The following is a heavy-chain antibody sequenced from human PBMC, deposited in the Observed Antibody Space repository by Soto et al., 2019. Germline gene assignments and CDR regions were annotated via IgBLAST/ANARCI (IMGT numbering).Heavy chain of an antibody. D-gene: IGHD6-25*01. V-gene: IGHV4-31*03. J-gene: IGHJ4*02. CDR2: IYYSGST. CDR3: ARVRPTIKYSAAGPRRAYFDY. CDR1: GGSISSGGYY. Sequence: SETLSLTCTVSGGSISSGGYYWSWIRQHPGKGLEWIGYIYYSGSTYYNPSLKSRVTISVDTSKNQFSLKLSSVTAADTAVYYCARVRPTIKYSAAGPRRAYFDYWGQGTLVTVSS.